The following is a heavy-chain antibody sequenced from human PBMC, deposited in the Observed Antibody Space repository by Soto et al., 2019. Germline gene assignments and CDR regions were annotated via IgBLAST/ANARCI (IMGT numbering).Heavy chain of an antibody. CDR3: AKLRYFD. Sequence: QAPGKGLEWFSDISCSGANTSYADPVKGRFTVSRGNSKNTLYFQMNSVTGEDTAGYHCAKLRYFD. V-gene: IGHV3-23*01. CDR2: ISCSGANT. J-gene: IGHJ3*01. D-gene: IGHD3-9*01.